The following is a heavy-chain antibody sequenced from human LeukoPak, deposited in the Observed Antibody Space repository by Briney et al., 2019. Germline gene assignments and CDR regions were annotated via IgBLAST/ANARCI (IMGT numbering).Heavy chain of an antibody. V-gene: IGHV3-53*01. J-gene: IGHJ2*01. Sequence: GGSLRLSCAASGFSVSNYYMGWVRQPPGKGLEWVSVMYTGGGRYYGDSVKGRFTISRDNSKNTLYLQMNSLRAEDTALYYCAKDSLWGSGYWYFDLWGRGTLVTDSS. CDR1: GFSVSNYY. D-gene: IGHD3-10*01. CDR2: MYTGGGR. CDR3: AKDSLWGSGYWYFDL.